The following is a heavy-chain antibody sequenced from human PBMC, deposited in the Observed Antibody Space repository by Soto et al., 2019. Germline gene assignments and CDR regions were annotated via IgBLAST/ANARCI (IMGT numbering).Heavy chain of an antibody. V-gene: IGHV3-49*03. CDR1: GFTFGDYA. CDR3: TRAMDILTGYPSNLGYYGMDV. J-gene: IGHJ6*02. D-gene: IGHD3-9*01. CDR2: IRSKAYGGTT. Sequence: GGSLRLSCTASGFTFGDYAMSWFRQAPGKGLEWVGFIRSKAYGGTTEYAASVKGRFIISRDDSKSIAYLQMNSLKTEDTAVYYCTRAMDILTGYPSNLGYYGMDVWGQGTTVTVSS.